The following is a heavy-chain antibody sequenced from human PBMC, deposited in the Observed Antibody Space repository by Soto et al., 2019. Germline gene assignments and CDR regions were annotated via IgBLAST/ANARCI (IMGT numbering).Heavy chain of an antibody. CDR3: ASRVDTAMVWVY. CDR1: GCTFSSYA. D-gene: IGHD5-18*01. CDR2: ISGSGGST. J-gene: IGHJ4*02. Sequence: GGSLRLSCAASGCTFSSYAMSWVRQAPGKGLEWVSAISGSGGSTYYADSVKGRFTIPRDNSKNTLYLQMNSLRAEDTAVYYWASRVDTAMVWVYWGQGTLVTVSS. V-gene: IGHV3-23*01.